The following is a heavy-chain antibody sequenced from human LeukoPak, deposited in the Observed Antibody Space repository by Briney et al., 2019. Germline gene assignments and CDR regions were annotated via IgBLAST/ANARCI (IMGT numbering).Heavy chain of an antibody. J-gene: IGHJ4*02. CDR3: ASSPRAGSSSSKGYFDY. V-gene: IGHV5-51*01. CDR2: IYPGDSDT. CDR1: GYSFTSYW. Sequence: PGESLKISCKGSGYSFTSYWIGWVRQMPGKGLEWMGIIYPGDSDTRYSPSFQGQVTISADKSISTAYLQWSSLKASDTAMYYCASSPRAGSSSSKGYFDYWGQGTLVTVSS. D-gene: IGHD6-6*01.